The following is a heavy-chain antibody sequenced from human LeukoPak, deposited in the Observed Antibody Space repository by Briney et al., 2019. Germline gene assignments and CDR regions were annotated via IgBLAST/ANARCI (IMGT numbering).Heavy chain of an antibody. J-gene: IGHJ2*01. CDR3: ARTEDFWSGYYAWYFDL. Sequence: SETLFLTCTVSGGSISSGYYWGWIRQPPGKGLEWIGSIYHSGSTYYNPSLKSRVTISVDTSKNQFSLKLSSVTAADTAVYYCARTEDFWSGYYAWYFDLWGRGTLVTVSS. CDR1: GGSISSGYY. D-gene: IGHD3-3*01. V-gene: IGHV4-38-2*02. CDR2: IYHSGST.